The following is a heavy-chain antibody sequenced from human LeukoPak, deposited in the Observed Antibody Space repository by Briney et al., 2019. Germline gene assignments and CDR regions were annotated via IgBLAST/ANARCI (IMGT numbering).Heavy chain of an antibody. CDR3: AREYILTP. CDR1: GYTFTDFY. D-gene: IGHD3-9*01. CDR2: MNPNSGTT. Sequence: GASVKVSCKASGYTFTDFYMRWVRQAPGQGLEWVGWMNPNSGTTGYAQKFQGRVTMTRDTSTSTAYMELSSLRSDDTAVYYCAREYILTPWGQGTLVTVSS. J-gene: IGHJ5*02. V-gene: IGHV1-8*02.